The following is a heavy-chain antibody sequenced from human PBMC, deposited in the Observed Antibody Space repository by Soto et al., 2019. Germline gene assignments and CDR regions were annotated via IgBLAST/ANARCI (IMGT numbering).Heavy chain of an antibody. CDR3: ASHGIGIAEAGRFAY. J-gene: IGHJ4*02. Sequence: ASVKVSCKASGYTFTSYAMHWVRQAPGQRLEWMGWINAGNGDTKYSQKFQGRVTITRDTSASTAYMELSSLRSEDTAVYYCASHGIGIAEAGRFAYWGQGALVTVSS. D-gene: IGHD6-13*01. CDR1: GYTFTSYA. V-gene: IGHV1-3*01. CDR2: INAGNGDT.